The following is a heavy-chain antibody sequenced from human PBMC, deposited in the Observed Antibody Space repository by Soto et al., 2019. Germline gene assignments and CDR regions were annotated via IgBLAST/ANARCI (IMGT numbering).Heavy chain of an antibody. D-gene: IGHD3-3*01. Sequence: EVQLVEAGGGLVQPGRSLRLSCAASGFTFDDYAMHWVRQAPGKGLEWVSGISWNSGSIGYADSVKGRFTISRDNAKNSLYLQMHSLRAEDTALYYCAKAGFWSGYYSLVDYWGQGPLVTVSS. V-gene: IGHV3-9*01. CDR3: AKAGFWSGYYSLVDY. CDR1: GFTFDDYA. J-gene: IGHJ4*02. CDR2: ISWNSGSI.